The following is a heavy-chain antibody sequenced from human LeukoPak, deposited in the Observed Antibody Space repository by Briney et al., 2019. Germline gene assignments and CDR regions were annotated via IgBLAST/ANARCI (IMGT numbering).Heavy chain of an antibody. D-gene: IGHD6-13*01. V-gene: IGHV3-30-3*01. CDR3: ATVSAFRQLAAVDY. J-gene: IGHJ4*02. Sequence: QPGGSLRLSCAASGFTFSSYAMHWVRQAPGKGLEWVAVISYDGSNKYYADSVKGRFTISRDNSKNTLYLQMNSLRAEDTAVYYCATVSAFRQLAAVDYWGQGTLVTVSS. CDR1: GFTFSSYA. CDR2: ISYDGSNK.